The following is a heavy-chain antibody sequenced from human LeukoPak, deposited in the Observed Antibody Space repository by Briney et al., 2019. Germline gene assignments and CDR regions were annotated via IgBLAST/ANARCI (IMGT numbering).Heavy chain of an antibody. CDR3: ASGPHMTTVTTSRLGFDP. J-gene: IGHJ5*02. D-gene: IGHD4-17*01. Sequence: SQTLSLTCTVSGGSISNGSYYWSWIRQPAGKGLEWIGRIYTSGSTNYNPSLKSRVTISVDTSKNQFSLKLSSVTAADTAVYYCASGPHMTTVTTSRLGFDPWGQGTLVTVSS. CDR1: GGSISNGSYY. CDR2: IYTSGST. V-gene: IGHV4-61*02.